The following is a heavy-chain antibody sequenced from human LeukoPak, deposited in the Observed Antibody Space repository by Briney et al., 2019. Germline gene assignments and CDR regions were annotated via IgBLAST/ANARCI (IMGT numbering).Heavy chain of an antibody. D-gene: IGHD3-22*01. CDR2: IYPGDSDP. Sequence: GGSLKISCKGSGYSFTSYWIGWVRQMPGKGLEWMGIIYPGDSDPRYSPSFQGQVIISADKSISTVYLQWSSLKASDTAMYYCARLDTSGYYYYGMDVWGQGTTVTVSS. CDR3: ARLDTSGYYYYGMDV. V-gene: IGHV5-51*01. CDR1: GYSFTSYW. J-gene: IGHJ6*02.